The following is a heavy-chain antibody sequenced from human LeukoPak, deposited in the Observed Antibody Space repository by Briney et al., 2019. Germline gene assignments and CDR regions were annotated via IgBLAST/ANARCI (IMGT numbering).Heavy chain of an antibody. J-gene: IGHJ4*02. V-gene: IGHV3-7*01. CDR3: TREITHTNYPGTLHS. CDR1: GFTFGSCW. CDR2: IKHDGSES. Sequence: PGGSLTLSCAAAGFTFGSCWMSWVRQTPEKGLEWVANIKHDGSESYYVDSVKGCFTISRDNAKKSLYLQMHNLRPEDTALYYCTREITHTNYPGTLHSWVQATVVTVSS. D-gene: IGHD4-11*01.